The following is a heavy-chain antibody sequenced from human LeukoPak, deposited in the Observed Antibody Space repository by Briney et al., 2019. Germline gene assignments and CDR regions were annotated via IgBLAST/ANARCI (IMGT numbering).Heavy chain of an antibody. Sequence: GVSLRLSCAAPGFTVSSNHMSWVGQAPGKGLEGVSVIYSSGSTYYSDSVKGRLTISRDNDKNSLFLQMNSLRDEDTAMYYYTRYGTIFRSDYWGQGALVTVSS. V-gene: IGHV3-53*01. J-gene: IGHJ4*02. D-gene: IGHD3-10*01. CDR3: TRYGTIFRSDY. CDR2: IYSSGST. CDR1: GFTVSSNH.